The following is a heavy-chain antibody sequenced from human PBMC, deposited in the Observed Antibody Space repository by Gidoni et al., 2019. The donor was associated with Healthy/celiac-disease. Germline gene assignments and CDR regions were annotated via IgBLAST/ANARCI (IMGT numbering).Heavy chain of an antibody. CDR1: GLPCSSDA. Sequence: EVQVVGSGGGLLQSGGSLRLPCAASGLPCSSDARSWVRQVPGKGLEWVSAISGSGGTTYYADSVKGRFTISRDNSKNSLYLQMNSLRAEDTAVYYCATGRVVNAEEVAGMIGEVCYYYGMDVWGQGTTVTVSS. J-gene: IGHJ6*02. D-gene: IGHD6-19*01. CDR3: ATGRVVNAEEVAGMIGEVCYYYGMDV. CDR2: ISGSGGTT. V-gene: IGHV3-23*04.